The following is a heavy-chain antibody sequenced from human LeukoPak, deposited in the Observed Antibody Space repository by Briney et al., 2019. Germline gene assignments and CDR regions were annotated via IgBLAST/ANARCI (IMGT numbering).Heavy chain of an antibody. J-gene: IGHJ3*02. Sequence: SETLSLTCTVSGGSISSYYWSWIRQPAGKGLEWIGRIYTSGSTNYNPSLKSRVTMSVDTSKNQFSLKLSSVTAADTAVYYCARAGYSYGYDAFDIWGQGTMVTVSS. V-gene: IGHV4-4*07. D-gene: IGHD5-18*01. CDR1: GGSISSYY. CDR3: ARAGYSYGYDAFDI. CDR2: IYTSGST.